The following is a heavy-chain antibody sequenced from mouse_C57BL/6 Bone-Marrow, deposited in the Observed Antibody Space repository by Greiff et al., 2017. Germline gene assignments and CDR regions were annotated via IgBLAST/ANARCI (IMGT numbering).Heavy chain of an antibody. J-gene: IGHJ4*01. V-gene: IGHV5-17*01. D-gene: IGHD1-1*01. CDR2: ISSGSSTI. CDR1: GFTFSDYG. CDR3: ARQYYGSRFYAMDY. Sequence: EVKLVESGGGLVKPGGSLKLSCAASGFTFSDYGMHWVRQAPEKGLEWVAYISSGSSTIYYADTVKGRFTISRDNAKNTLFLQMTSLRSEDTAMYYCARQYYGSRFYAMDYWGQGTSVTVSS.